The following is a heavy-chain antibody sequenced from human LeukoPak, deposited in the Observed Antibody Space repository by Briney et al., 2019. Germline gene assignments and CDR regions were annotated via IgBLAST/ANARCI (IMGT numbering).Heavy chain of an antibody. V-gene: IGHV4-34*01. CDR1: GGFFSGYY. CDR3: ARVAVELDYFDY. CDR2: INHSGST. J-gene: IGHJ4*02. Sequence: SETLSLTCAVCGGFFSGYYWRWIREPPGKGLEWIGEINHSGSTNYNPSLKSRVTISVDTSKNPFSLKLSSVTAADTAVYYCARVAVELDYFDYWGQGTLVTVSS. D-gene: IGHD1-1*01.